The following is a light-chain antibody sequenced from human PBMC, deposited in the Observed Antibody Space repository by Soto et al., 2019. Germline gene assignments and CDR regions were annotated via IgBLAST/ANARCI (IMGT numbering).Light chain of an antibody. CDR3: QQSESTPYT. J-gene: IGKJ2*01. V-gene: IGKV1-39*01. CDR1: QSISSS. CDR2: TAS. Sequence: DIQMTQSPSSLSVSVGDRVSITCRASQSISSSLNWYQQKSGRAPKLLIYTASSLQSGVPSRFSGSGSGTDFTLTISSLQPEDFATYYCQQSESTPYTFGQGTKLEIK.